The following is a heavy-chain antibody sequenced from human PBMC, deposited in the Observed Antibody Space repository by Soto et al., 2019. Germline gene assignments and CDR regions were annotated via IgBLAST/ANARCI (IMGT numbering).Heavy chain of an antibody. D-gene: IGHD2-15*01. CDR3: AKDLCVEGSSLAPGDIVVVVPDRGFDY. V-gene: IGHV3-23*01. J-gene: IGHJ4*02. Sequence: EVQLLESGGGLVQPGGSLRLSCAASGFTFSSYAMSWVRQAPGKGLEWVSAISGSGGSTYYADSVKGRFTISRDNSKNTLYLQMISLRAEDTAVYYCAKDLCVEGSSLAPGDIVVVVPDRGFDYWGQGTLVTVSS. CDR1: GFTFSSYA. CDR2: ISGSGGST.